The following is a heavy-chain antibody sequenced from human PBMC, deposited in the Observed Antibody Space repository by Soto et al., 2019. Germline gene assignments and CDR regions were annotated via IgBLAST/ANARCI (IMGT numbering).Heavy chain of an antibody. J-gene: IGHJ5*02. D-gene: IGHD1-7*01. V-gene: IGHV1-69*13. CDR2: IIPIFGTA. CDR3: ARGITGTTFPQGGLKKWFDP. CDR1: GGTFSSYA. Sequence: SVKVSCKASGGTFSSYAVSWVRQAPGQGLEWMGGIIPIFGTANYAQKFQGRVTITADESTSTAYMELSSLRSEDTAVYYCARGITGTTFPQGGLKKWFDPWGQVTLVTVSS.